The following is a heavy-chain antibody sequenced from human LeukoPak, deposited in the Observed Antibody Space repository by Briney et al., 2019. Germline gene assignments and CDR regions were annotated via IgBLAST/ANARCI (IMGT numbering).Heavy chain of an antibody. CDR2: IWYDGSQK. CDR3: AREWDSGSYYLGYFDY. J-gene: IGHJ4*02. V-gene: IGHV3-33*01. D-gene: IGHD1-26*01. Sequence: PGRSLRLSCAASGYSFSSHGMHWVRQAPGKGLEWVAAIWYDGSQKYYADSVKGRFTISRDDSKNSLYLQMNSLKCEDTAVYYCAREWDSGSYYLGYFDYWGQGTLVTVSS. CDR1: GYSFSSHG.